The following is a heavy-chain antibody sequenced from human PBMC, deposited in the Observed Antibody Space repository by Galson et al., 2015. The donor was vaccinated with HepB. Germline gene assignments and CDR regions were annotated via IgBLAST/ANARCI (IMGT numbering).Heavy chain of an antibody. CDR2: ISSSSSTI. CDR3: ARDHPTGWYYGMDV. J-gene: IGHJ6*02. D-gene: IGHD6-19*01. V-gene: IGHV3-48*04. Sequence: SLRLSCAASGFTFSSYSMNWVRQAPGKGLEWVSYISSSSSTIYYADSVKGRFTISRDNAKNSLYLLMNSLRAEDTAVYYCARDHPTGWYYGMDVWGQGTTVTVSS. CDR1: GFTFSSYS.